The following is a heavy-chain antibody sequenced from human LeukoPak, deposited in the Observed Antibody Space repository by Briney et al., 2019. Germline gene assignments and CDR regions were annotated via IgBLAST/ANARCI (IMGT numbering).Heavy chain of an antibody. Sequence: SETLSLTCTVSGGSISSYYWSWIRRPAGKGLEWIGRIYTSGSTNYNPSLKSRVTMSVDTSKNQFSLKLSSVTAADTAVYYCARDRYSSSWYDDDYWGQGTLVTVSS. CDR1: GGSISSYY. CDR2: IYTSGST. CDR3: ARDRYSSSWYDDDY. V-gene: IGHV4-4*07. J-gene: IGHJ4*02. D-gene: IGHD6-13*01.